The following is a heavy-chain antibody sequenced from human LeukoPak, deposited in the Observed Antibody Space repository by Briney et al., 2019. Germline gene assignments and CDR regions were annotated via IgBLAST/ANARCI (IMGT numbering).Heavy chain of an antibody. J-gene: IGHJ5*02. Sequence: PGGSLRLSCAASGFTFSSYWMHWVRQAPGKVLVWISRINSDGSSTTYADSVKGRFTISRDNAKNTLSLQMNSLRAEDTAVYYCVRLSWELGDGGVTWGQGTLVTVSS. V-gene: IGHV3-74*01. CDR2: INSDGSST. CDR3: VRLSWELGDGGVT. D-gene: IGHD1-26*01. CDR1: GFTFSSYW.